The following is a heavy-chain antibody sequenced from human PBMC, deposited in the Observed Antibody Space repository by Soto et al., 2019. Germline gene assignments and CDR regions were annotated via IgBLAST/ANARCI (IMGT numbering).Heavy chain of an antibody. CDR3: CWCGTINYYLNK. CDR2: IKSKGSGGTT. V-gene: IGHV3-15*01. J-gene: IGHJ4*02. Sequence: EVQLVESGGDLVKPGGSLRLSCTVFGLKFSDAWMSWVRQVPGKGLEWVGRIKSKGSGGTTDYAAPVKGRFTISRDDSKNSVYLQMNSLKTEDTAMYFCCWCGTINYYLNKWGRGTLVTVSS. D-gene: IGHD1-26*01. CDR1: GLKFSDAW.